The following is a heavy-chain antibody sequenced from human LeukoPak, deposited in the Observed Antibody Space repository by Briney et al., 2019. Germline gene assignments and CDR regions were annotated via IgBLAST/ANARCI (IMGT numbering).Heavy chain of an antibody. J-gene: IGHJ4*02. D-gene: IGHD3-10*01. Sequence: GGSLRLSCAASGFTFSSFTMNWVRQAPGKGLEWVSSISSSSSYIYYADSVKGRFTISRDNAKNSLYLQMNSLRAEDTAVYYCAKDIGSYYDYWGQGILVTVSS. CDR1: GFTFSSFT. CDR3: AKDIGSYYDY. CDR2: ISSSSSYI. V-gene: IGHV3-21*01.